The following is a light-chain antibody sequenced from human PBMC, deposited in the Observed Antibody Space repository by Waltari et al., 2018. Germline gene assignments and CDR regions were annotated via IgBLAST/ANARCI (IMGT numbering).Light chain of an antibody. J-gene: IGLJ2*01. CDR2: DVS. V-gene: IGLV2-14*01. CDR1: SSHVGGYNY. CDR3: SSYTSSRTLI. Sequence: QSALTQPASVSGSPGQSITISCTGTSSHVGGYNYVYWYQQHPGKAPKLMIYDVSNRPSGVSNRFSGSKSGNTASLTISGLQAEDEADYYCSSYTSSRTLIFGGGTKLTVL.